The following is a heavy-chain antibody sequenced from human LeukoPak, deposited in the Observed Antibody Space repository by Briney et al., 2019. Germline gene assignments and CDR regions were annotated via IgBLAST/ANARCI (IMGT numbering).Heavy chain of an antibody. CDR1: GYSFTSYG. V-gene: IGHV1-18*01. CDR3: ARAPSGFTYGPGDH. Sequence: GESLKVSCKASGYSFTSYGITWVRQAPGQGLEWMGWISTYDGNANYAQKLQGRVTMTTDTSTITAYMELRSLRSDDTAVYYCARAPSGFTYGPGDHWGQGTLVTVSS. D-gene: IGHD5-18*01. J-gene: IGHJ4*02. CDR2: ISTYDGNA.